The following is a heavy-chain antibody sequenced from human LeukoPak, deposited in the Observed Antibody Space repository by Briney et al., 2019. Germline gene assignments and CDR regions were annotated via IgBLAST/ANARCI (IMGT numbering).Heavy chain of an antibody. Sequence: GASVTVSCKASGYTFTSYGISWVRQAPGQGLEWMGWISAYNGNTNYTQKLQGRVTMTTDTSTSTAYMELRSLRSDDTAVYYCARDRAGGYDSSGYYYVLYYFDYWGQGTLVTVSS. V-gene: IGHV1-18*01. CDR2: ISAYNGNT. J-gene: IGHJ4*02. CDR3: ARDRAGGYDSSGYYYVLYYFDY. CDR1: GYTFTSYG. D-gene: IGHD3-22*01.